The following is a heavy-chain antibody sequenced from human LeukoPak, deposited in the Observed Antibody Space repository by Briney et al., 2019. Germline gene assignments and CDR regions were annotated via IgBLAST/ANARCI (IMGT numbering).Heavy chain of an antibody. J-gene: IGHJ4*02. V-gene: IGHV1-3*01. Sequence: ASVKVSCKASGYTFTSYAMHWVRQAPGQRLEWMGWINAGNGNTKYSQKFQGRVTITRDTSASTAYMELSSLRSEDTAVYYCARASTTLTVAGEQFDYWGQGTLVTVSS. CDR1: GYTFTSYA. CDR2: INAGNGNT. D-gene: IGHD6-19*01. CDR3: ARASTTLTVAGEQFDY.